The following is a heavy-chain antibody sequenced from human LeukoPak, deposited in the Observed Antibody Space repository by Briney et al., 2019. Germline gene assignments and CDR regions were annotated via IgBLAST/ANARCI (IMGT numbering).Heavy chain of an antibody. J-gene: IGHJ4*02. CDR2: IGGSGGST. D-gene: IGHD6-19*01. CDR1: GFTFSSYA. CDR3: AKDLRPRGWYYFDY. Sequence: GGSLRLSCAASGFTFSSYAMSWVRQAPGKGLEWVSAIGGSGGSTYYADSVKGRFTISRDNSKNTLYLQMNSLRAEDTAVYYCAKDLRPRGWYYFDYWGQGTLVTVSS. V-gene: IGHV3-23*01.